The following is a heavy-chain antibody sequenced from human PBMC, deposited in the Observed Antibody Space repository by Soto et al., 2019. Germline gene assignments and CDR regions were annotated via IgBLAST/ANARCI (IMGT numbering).Heavy chain of an antibody. CDR2: IYYSGST. CDR1: GGSISSGGYY. V-gene: IGHV4-31*03. Sequence: QVQLQESGPGLVKPSQTLSLTCTVSGGSISSGGYYWSWIRQHPGKGLEWIGYIYYSGSTYYNPSLKSRVTISVDTSKNQFSLKLSSVTAADTAVYYCAGQGFITMVRGADVYFDYWGQGTLVTVSS. CDR3: AGQGFITMVRGADVYFDY. D-gene: IGHD3-10*01. J-gene: IGHJ4*02.